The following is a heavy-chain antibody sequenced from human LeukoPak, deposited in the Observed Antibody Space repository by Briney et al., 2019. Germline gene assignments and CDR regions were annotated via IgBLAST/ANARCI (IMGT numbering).Heavy chain of an antibody. J-gene: IGHJ6*02. Sequence: ASVKVSCKASGYTFTSYGISWVRQATGQGLEWMGWMNPNSGNTGYAQKFQGRVTMTRNTSISTAYMELSSLGSEDTAVYYCAGAVAGTYYYYYGMDVWGQGTTVTVSS. V-gene: IGHV1-8*02. CDR2: MNPNSGNT. CDR3: AGAVAGTYYYYYGMDV. D-gene: IGHD6-19*01. CDR1: GYTFTSYG.